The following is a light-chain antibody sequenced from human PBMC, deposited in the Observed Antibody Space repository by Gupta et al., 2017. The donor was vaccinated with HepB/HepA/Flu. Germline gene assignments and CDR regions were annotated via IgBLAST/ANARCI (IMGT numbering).Light chain of an antibody. V-gene: IGLV2-14*03. J-gene: IGLJ2*01. CDR1: SSDVVGYSY. CDR2: YVS. CDR3: TSSISNSTLGG. Sequence: QSVLTQPAHVSGSSGQLITITCTGTSSDVVGYSYVSWYHQHQGKDHKLRIYYVSNRRSGVSNRFSCSKSGNTATPTLSGPDAEDEADYDCTSSISNSTLGGFGGGTKL.